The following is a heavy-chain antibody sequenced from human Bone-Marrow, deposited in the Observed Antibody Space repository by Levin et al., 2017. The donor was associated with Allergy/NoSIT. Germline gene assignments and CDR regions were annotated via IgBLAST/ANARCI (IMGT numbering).Heavy chain of an antibody. CDR1: GYTFTDYG. J-gene: IGHJ4*02. V-gene: IGHV1-18*01. CDR2: INVNSGHT. CDR3: ARGFDR. Sequence: ASVKVSCKASGYTFTDYGISWVRQAPGQGLEWMGWINVNSGHTNHVRKFQGRVTMTTDTSTQTAYMELRSLRSDDTAIYYCARGFDRWGQGTLVTVSS.